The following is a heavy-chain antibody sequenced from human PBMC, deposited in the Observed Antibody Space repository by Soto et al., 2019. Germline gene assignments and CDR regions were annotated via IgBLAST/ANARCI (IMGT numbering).Heavy chain of an antibody. CDR3: ARERGYYYGSGSHFDY. J-gene: IGHJ4*02. CDR2: IYSGGSK. D-gene: IGHD3-10*01. CDR1: GFTVSSNY. Sequence: EVQLVESGGGLVQPGGSLRLSCAASGFTVSSNYMSWVRQAPGKGLEWVSVIYSGGSKYYADSVKGRFTIPRDNSKNTLDLQMNSLRAEDTAVYYCARERGYYYGSGSHFDYWGQGTLVTVSS. V-gene: IGHV3-66*01.